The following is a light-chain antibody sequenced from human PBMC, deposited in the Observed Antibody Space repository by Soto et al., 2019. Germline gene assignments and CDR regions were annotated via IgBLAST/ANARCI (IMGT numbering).Light chain of an antibody. Sequence: ETVLTQSPATLSLSPGERATLSCRASQSVSSSYLAWYQQKPGQAPRLLIYGASSRATGIPDRFSGSGSGTDFTLTISRLEPEDFAVYYCQQYGSSPGTFGQGTKVDIK. CDR3: QQYGSSPGT. V-gene: IGKV3-20*01. CDR1: QSVSSSY. J-gene: IGKJ1*01. CDR2: GAS.